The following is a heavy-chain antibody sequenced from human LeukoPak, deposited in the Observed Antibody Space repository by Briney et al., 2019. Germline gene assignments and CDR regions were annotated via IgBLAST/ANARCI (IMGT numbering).Heavy chain of an antibody. D-gene: IGHD6-13*01. Sequence: GSLRLSCAASGFTFTSYAMSWVRQAPGKGLEWVSAISGSGGSTYYADSVKGRFTISRDNSKNTLYLQMNSLRAEDTAVYYCAKGADSSSWYRLPNWFDPWGQGTLVTVSS. J-gene: IGHJ5*02. CDR1: GFTFTSYA. CDR2: ISGSGGST. CDR3: AKGADSSSWYRLPNWFDP. V-gene: IGHV3-23*01.